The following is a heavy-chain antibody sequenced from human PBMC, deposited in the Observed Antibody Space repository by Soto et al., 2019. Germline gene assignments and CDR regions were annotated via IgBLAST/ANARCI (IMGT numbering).Heavy chain of an antibody. D-gene: IGHD6-25*01. V-gene: IGHV4-39*01. CDR2: IFYTGSP. CDR1: GGSISSTSYY. Sequence: LSLTCTVSGGSISSTSYYWGWIRQPPGKGLEWIGSIFYTGSPLYNPSLKSRVTISVDTSKNQFSLRLSSVTAADTAVYYCARPARQGTAAGDYWGQGTLVTVSS. CDR3: ARPARQGTAAGDY. J-gene: IGHJ4*02.